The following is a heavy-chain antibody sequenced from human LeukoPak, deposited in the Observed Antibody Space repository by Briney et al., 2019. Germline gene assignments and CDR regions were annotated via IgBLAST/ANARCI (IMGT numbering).Heavy chain of an antibody. Sequence: PSEALLPTCTVTGDSVSPSYGNWIRQRPGKGLEGVGHVSSDGTTNYTPSLRSRLIMSVDTAKNDISLILTSVTAADTAIYYCARLDCIVEDCYNHWGRGTLVTVSS. CDR1: GDSVSPSY. V-gene: IGHV4-59*08. CDR3: ARLDCIVEDCYNH. J-gene: IGHJ4*02. D-gene: IGHD2-21*02. CDR2: VSSDGTT.